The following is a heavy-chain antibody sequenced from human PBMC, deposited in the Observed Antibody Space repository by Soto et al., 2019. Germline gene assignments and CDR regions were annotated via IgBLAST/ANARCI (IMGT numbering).Heavy chain of an antibody. Sequence: GGLLRLSCTASGFTISSYAMSWVRQAPGKGLEWVSAISGSGGSTYYADSVKGRFTISRDNSKNTLYLQMNSLRAEDTAVYYCAKDPSYYYGSGKFHDAFDIWGQGTMVTVSS. CDR2: ISGSGGST. D-gene: IGHD3-10*01. CDR3: AKDPSYYYGSGKFHDAFDI. CDR1: GFTISSYA. V-gene: IGHV3-23*01. J-gene: IGHJ3*02.